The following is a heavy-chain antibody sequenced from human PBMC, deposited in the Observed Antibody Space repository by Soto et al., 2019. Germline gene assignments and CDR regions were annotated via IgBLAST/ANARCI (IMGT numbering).Heavy chain of an antibody. CDR1: GGSFSCYY. Sequence: SETLSLTCAVYGGSFSCYYWSWIRQPPGKGLEWIGEINHSGSTNYNPSLKSRVTISVDTSKNQLSLKLSSVTAADTAVYYCARGGYDFWSGYVYYYGMDVWGQGTTVTVSS. CDR2: INHSGST. D-gene: IGHD3-3*01. V-gene: IGHV4-34*01. CDR3: ARGGYDFWSGYVYYYGMDV. J-gene: IGHJ6*02.